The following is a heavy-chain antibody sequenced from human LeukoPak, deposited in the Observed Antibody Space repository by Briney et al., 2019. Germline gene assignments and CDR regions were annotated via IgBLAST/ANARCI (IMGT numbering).Heavy chain of an antibody. V-gene: IGHV3-11*04. CDR1: GFTFSDYY. CDR3: ARDRLWLLNYMDV. CDR2: ISSSGSTI. J-gene: IGHJ6*03. D-gene: IGHD3-22*01. Sequence: GSLRLSCAASGFTFSDYYMSWTRQAPGKGLEWVSYISSSGSTIYYADSVKGRFTISRDNAKNSLYLQMNSLRAEDTAVYYCARDRLWLLNYMDVWGKGTTVTVSS.